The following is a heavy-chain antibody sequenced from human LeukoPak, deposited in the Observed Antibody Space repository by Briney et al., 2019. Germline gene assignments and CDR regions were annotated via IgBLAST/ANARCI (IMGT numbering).Heavy chain of an antibody. V-gene: IGHV4-39*01. CDR3: ARHQCSGTRCYNFYFYGMDV. J-gene: IGHJ6*02. Sequence: SETLSLTCTVSGCSITSSIDYWGWVRQPPGKGLEWIATIYYSTSTQYNPSLKSRVTMSVDTSKNQFSLRLSSMTAADTAVYYCARHQCSGTRCYNFYFYGMDVWGQGTTVTVSS. D-gene: IGHD2-2*02. CDR2: IYYSTST. CDR1: GCSITSSIDY.